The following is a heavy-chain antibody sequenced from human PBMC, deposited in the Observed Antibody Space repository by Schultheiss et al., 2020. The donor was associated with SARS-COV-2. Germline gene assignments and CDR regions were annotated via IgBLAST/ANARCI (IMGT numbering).Heavy chain of an antibody. J-gene: IGHJ5*02. Sequence: GGSLRLSCAASGFAFSSYAMNWVRQAPGKGLEWVSTITGGGSNTYYADSVKGLFTAYTDSSENTMYLQMNSLTAEDTALYFCARSPPTFGRDITWYDPWGQGTLVTVSS. V-gene: IGHV3-23*01. CDR1: GFAFSSYA. D-gene: IGHD3-16*01. CDR3: ARSPPTFGRDITWYDP. CDR2: ITGGGSNT.